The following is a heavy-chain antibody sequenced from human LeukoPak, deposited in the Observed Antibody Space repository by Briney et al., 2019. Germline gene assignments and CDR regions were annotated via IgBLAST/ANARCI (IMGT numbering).Heavy chain of an antibody. V-gene: IGHV1-8*02. J-gene: IGHJ4*02. D-gene: IGHD5-18*01. CDR1: GYTFTGYY. CDR2: MNPNSGNT. Sequence: ASVKVSCKASGYTFTGYYMHWVRQATGQGLEWMGWMNPNSGNTGYAQKFQGRVTMTRNTSISTAYMELSSLRSEDTAVYHCASQDTGFDYWGQGTLVTVSS. CDR3: ASQDTGFDY.